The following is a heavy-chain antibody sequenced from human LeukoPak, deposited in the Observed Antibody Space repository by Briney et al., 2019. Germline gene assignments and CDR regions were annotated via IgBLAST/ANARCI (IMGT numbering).Heavy chain of an antibody. V-gene: IGHV1-18*01. CDR2: ISAYNGNT. CDR1: GYTFTSYG. D-gene: IGHD6-19*01. J-gene: IGHJ6*03. CDR3: ARAGEQWLVSYYYYMDV. Sequence: GASVKVSCKASGYTFTSYGISRVRQAPGQGLEWMGWISAYNGNTNYAQKLQGRVTMTTDTSTSTAYMELRSLRSDDTAVYYCARAGEQWLVSYYYYMDVWGKGTTVTISS.